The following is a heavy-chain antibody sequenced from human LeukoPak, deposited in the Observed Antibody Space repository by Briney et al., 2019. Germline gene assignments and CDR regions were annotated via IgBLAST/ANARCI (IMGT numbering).Heavy chain of an antibody. D-gene: IGHD2-2*01. Sequence: SGGSLRLSCAASGFTFSSYWMHWVRQAPGEGLVWVSHINDDGSKTTYADSVKGRFTISRDNAKNTLYLQMNSLRAEDTAVYYCAAPGCSSACYYYMDVWGKGTTVTVSS. CDR2: INDDGSKT. CDR1: GFTFSSYW. J-gene: IGHJ6*03. V-gene: IGHV3-74*03. CDR3: AAPGCSSACYYYMDV.